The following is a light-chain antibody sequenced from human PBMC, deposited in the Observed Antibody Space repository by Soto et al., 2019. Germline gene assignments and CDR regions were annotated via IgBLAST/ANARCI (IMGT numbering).Light chain of an antibody. CDR1: QDISNY. Sequence: DIQMTQSPSSVSASVGDRVTITCRASQDISNYLVWFQQKPGKAPKLLVHGASNLQSGVPSRFSGSGSGTEFTLTIRTLEPEDFATYYCQQANTFPLTFGGGTKVDIK. CDR2: GAS. CDR3: QQANTFPLT. V-gene: IGKV1-12*01. J-gene: IGKJ4*01.